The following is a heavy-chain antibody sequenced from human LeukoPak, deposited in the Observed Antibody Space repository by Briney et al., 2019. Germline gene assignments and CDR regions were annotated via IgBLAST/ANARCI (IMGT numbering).Heavy chain of an antibody. CDR2: IYYSGST. J-gene: IGHJ4*02. CDR1: GGSISSCY. V-gene: IGHV4-59*01. D-gene: IGHD2-15*01. Sequence: SETLSLTCTVSGGSISSCYWSWIRQPPGKGLEWIGYIYYSGSTNYNPSLKSRVTISVDTSKNQFSLKLSSVTAADTAVYYCARAPGGLGYCSGGSCPYFDYWGQGTLVTVSS. CDR3: ARAPGGLGYCSGGSCPYFDY.